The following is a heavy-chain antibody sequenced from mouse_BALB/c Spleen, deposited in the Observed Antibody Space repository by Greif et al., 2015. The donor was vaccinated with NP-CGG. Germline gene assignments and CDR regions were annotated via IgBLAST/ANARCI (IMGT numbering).Heavy chain of an antibody. CDR3: TRYDGNYAWFAY. CDR1: GYTFTSYW. Sequence: LQQSGSELVRPGASVKLSCKASGYTFTSYWMHWVKQWPGQGLEWIGNIYPGSGSTNYDEKFKSKATLTVDTSSSTAYMQLSSLTSEDSAVYYCTRYDGNYAWFAYWGQGTLVTVSA. D-gene: IGHD2-3*01. J-gene: IGHJ3*01. CDR2: IYPGSGST. V-gene: IGHV1S22*01.